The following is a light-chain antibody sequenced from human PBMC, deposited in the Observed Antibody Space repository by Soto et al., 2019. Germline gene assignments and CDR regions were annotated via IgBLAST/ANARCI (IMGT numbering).Light chain of an antibody. CDR2: EDN. CDR3: GTWDSSLSVFV. Sequence: QSVLTQPPSVSAAPGQKVTFSCSGSSSNIGKNYVSWYQQVPGTAPKLLIYEDNKRRSGIPDRFSGSKSGTSATLGITGLQTGDEADYYCGTWDSSLSVFVFGTGTKLT. CDR1: SSNIGKNY. V-gene: IGLV1-51*02. J-gene: IGLJ1*01.